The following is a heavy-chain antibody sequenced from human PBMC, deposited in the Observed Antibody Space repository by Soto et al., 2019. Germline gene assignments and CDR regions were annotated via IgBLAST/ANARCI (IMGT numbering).Heavy chain of an antibody. D-gene: IGHD2-21*02. CDR3: TRDGMTTGDT. J-gene: IGHJ4*02. Sequence: PXATLSLTFMVSGVSFTSYTWSWVRQPANKGLEWIGRVFSSVSATYSPSLKSRVRISMDTPENRISLKLDSVTAADAGVYYCTRDGMTTGDTWGPGTLVTVSS. CDR2: VFSSVSA. V-gene: IGHV4-4*07. CDR1: GVSFTSYT.